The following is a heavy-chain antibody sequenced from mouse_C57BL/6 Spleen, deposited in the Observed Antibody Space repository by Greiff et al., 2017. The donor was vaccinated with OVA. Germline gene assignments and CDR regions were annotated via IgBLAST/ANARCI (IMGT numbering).Heavy chain of an antibody. CDR1: GFTFSDYG. J-gene: IGHJ3*01. V-gene: IGHV5-17*01. D-gene: IGHD6-1*01. CDR3: ARGPLFAY. CDR2: ISSGSSTI. Sequence: EVHLVESGGGLVKPGGSLKLSCAASGFTFSDYGMHWVRQAPEKGLEWVAYISSGSSTIYYADTVKGRFTISRDNAKNTLFLQMTSLRSEDTAMYYCARGPLFAYWGQGTLVTVSA.